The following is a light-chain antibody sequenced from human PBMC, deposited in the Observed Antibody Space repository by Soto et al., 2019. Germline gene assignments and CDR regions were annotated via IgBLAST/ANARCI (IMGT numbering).Light chain of an antibody. CDR1: ESVSSK. V-gene: IGKV3-15*01. J-gene: IGKJ4*01. Sequence: IVMTQSPATLSVSPGERATLSCRASESVSSKLAWYQHKPGQAPRLLIYGASTRATGIPARFNGSGSGTEFTLTISSLQSEDFAIYYCQQYDNWPLTFGRGTKVEIK. CDR2: GAS. CDR3: QQYDNWPLT.